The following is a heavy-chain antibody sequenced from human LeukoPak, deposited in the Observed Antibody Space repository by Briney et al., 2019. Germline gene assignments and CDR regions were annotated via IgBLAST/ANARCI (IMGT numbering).Heavy chain of an antibody. D-gene: IGHD5-24*01. V-gene: IGHV1-2*02. CDR3: ARLLRDGYNFGFDY. CDR1: GYTFTGYY. J-gene: IGHJ4*02. Sequence: ASVKVSCKASGYTFTGYYMHWVRQAPGQGLEWMGWINPNSGGTNYAQKFQGRVTVTRDTSISTAYMELSRLRSDDTAVYYCARLLRDGYNFGFDYWGQGTLVTVSS. CDR2: INPNSGGT.